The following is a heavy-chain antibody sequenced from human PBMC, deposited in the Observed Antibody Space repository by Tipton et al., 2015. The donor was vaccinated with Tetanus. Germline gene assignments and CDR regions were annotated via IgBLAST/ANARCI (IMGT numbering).Heavy chain of an antibody. V-gene: IGHV5-10-1*01. CDR3: ARCSGGSCHWGGWFDP. J-gene: IGHJ5*02. D-gene: IGHD2-15*01. CDR2: IDPSDSYT. Sequence: QLVQSGAEVKKPGESLRISCKGSGYSFTSYWISWVRQMPGKGLEWMGRIDPSDSYTNYSPSFQGHVPISADKSISTAYLQWSSLKASGTAMYYCARCSGGSCHWGGWFDPWGQGTLVTVSS. CDR1: GYSFTSYW.